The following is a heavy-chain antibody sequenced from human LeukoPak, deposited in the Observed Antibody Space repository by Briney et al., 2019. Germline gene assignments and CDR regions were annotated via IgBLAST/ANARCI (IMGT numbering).Heavy chain of an antibody. J-gene: IGHJ4*02. CDR1: GFIFRSYA. D-gene: IGHD2-15*01. CDR2: VSYDGSNE. CDR3: ARGGTLPDY. V-gene: IGHV3-30-3*01. Sequence: HPGGSLRLSCAASGFIFRSYAMHWVRQAPGKGLERVAAVSYDGSNEYYADSVKGRFTISRDNSKNTLYVQMNSLRAADTAVYYCARGGTLPDYWGQGTLVTVSS.